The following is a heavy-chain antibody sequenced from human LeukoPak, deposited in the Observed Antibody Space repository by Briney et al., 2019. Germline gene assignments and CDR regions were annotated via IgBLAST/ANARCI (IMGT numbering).Heavy chain of an antibody. CDR1: GGSISSGSYY. J-gene: IGHJ3*02. Sequence: SQTLSLTCTVSGGSISSGSYYWSWIRQPAGKGLEWIGRIYTSGSTNYNPSLKSRVTISVDTSKSQFSLKLSSVTAADTAVYYCAREPIVVVPAAIVSNDAFDIWGQGTMVTVSS. V-gene: IGHV4-61*02. CDR2: IYTSGST. CDR3: AREPIVVVPAAIVSNDAFDI. D-gene: IGHD2-2*02.